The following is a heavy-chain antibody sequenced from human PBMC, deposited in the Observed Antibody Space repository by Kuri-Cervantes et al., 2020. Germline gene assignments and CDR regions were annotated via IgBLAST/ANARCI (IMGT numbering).Heavy chain of an antibody. CDR3: ATWRNNFDY. CDR1: GFTFENYG. Sequence: GGSRRLSCAASGFTFENYGMHWVRQAPGKGLEWVSGISWNSDKIDYADSVQGRFTISRDNAKKTLYLQMNSLRIEDTALYYCATWRNNFDYWGQGTLVTVSS. D-gene: IGHD1-14*01. V-gene: IGHV3-9*01. J-gene: IGHJ4*02. CDR2: ISWNSDKI.